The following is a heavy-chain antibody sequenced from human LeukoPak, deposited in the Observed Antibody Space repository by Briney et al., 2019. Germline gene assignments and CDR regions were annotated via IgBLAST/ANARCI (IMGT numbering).Heavy chain of an antibody. CDR3: ASGITIFGVVTRFDY. D-gene: IGHD3-3*01. J-gene: IGHJ4*02. Sequence: SETLSLTCTVSGGSISSYYWSWIRQPPGKGLEWIGYIYYSGSTNYSPSLKSRVTISVDTSKNQFSLKLSSVTAADTAVYYCASGITIFGVVTRFDYWGQGTLVTVSS. CDR1: GGSISSYY. CDR2: IYYSGST. V-gene: IGHV4-59*01.